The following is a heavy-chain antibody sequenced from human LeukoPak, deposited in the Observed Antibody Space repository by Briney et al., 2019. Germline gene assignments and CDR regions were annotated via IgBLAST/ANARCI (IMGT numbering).Heavy chain of an antibody. CDR1: GFTFSNYW. D-gene: IGHD4/OR15-4a*01. CDR2: INNDGSDT. J-gene: IGHJ5*02. Sequence: GGSLRLSCAASGFTFSNYWMHWVRQAPGKGLVWVSRINNDGSDTVYVDSVKGRFTISRDNAKNTLYLQMNSLRAEDTAIYYCARVQVLGTYDWFDPWGQGTLVTVSS. CDR3: ARVQVLGTYDWFDP. V-gene: IGHV3-74*01.